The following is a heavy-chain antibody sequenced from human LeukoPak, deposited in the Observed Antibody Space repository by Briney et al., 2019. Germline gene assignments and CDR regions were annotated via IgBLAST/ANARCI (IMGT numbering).Heavy chain of an antibody. CDR1: GITLSNYG. V-gene: IGHV3-23*01. D-gene: IGHD3-10*01. Sequence: GGSLRLSCAVSGITLSNYGMSWVRQAPGKGLEWVAGISDSGGRTNYADSVKGRFTISRDNPKNTLYLQMNSLRAEDTALYYCAKGGGSGYYYYGMDVWGQGTTVTVSS. CDR2: ISDSGGRT. CDR3: AKGGGSGYYYYGMDV. J-gene: IGHJ6*02.